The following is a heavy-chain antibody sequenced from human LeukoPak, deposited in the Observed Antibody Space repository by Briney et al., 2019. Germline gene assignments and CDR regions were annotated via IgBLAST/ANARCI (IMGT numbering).Heavy chain of an antibody. CDR2: IYYSGST. J-gene: IGHJ5*02. Sequence: PSETLSLTCTVSGGSISSSSFYWGWIRQPPGKGLEWFGIIYYSGSTYYNPSLKSRVTISVDTSKTQFSLKLNSVTAADTAVYYCASLVVVATTPHLGPGSQATLATVSS. CDR1: GGSISSSSFY. V-gene: IGHV4-39*01. CDR3: ASLVVVATTPHLGP. D-gene: IGHD2-15*01.